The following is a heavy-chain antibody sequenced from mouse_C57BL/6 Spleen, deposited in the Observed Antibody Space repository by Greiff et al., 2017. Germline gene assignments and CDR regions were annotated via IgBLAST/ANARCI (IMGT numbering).Heavy chain of an antibody. CDR1: GYAFSSSW. CDR3: ARPYGNYDWFAY. Sequence: VQLQESGPELVKPGASVKISCKASGYAFSSSWMNWVKQRPGKGLEWIGRIYPGDGDTNYNGKFKGKATLTADKSSSTAYMQLSSLTSEDSAVYFCARPYGNYDWFAYWGQGTLVTVSA. D-gene: IGHD2-1*01. V-gene: IGHV1-82*01. CDR2: IYPGDGDT. J-gene: IGHJ3*01.